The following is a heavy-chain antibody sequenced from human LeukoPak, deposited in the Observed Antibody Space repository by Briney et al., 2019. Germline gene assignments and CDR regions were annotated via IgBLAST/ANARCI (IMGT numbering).Heavy chain of an antibody. CDR3: AKSGDYRYYFDY. V-gene: IGHV3-23*01. D-gene: IGHD4-17*01. CDR1: GFTFSSYA. Sequence: GGSLRPSCAASGFTFSSYAMSWVRQAPGKGLEWVSAISGSGGSTYYADSVKGRFTISRDNSKNTLYLQMNSLRAEDTAVYYCAKSGDYRYYFDYWGQGTLVTVSS. J-gene: IGHJ4*02. CDR2: ISGSGGST.